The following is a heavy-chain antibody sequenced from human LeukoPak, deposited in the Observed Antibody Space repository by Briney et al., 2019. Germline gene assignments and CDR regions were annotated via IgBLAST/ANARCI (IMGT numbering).Heavy chain of an antibody. D-gene: IGHD6-13*01. V-gene: IGHV3-74*01. J-gene: IGHJ4*02. CDR2: INSDGSST. Sequence: GGSLRLSCAASGFTFSSYWMHWVRQAPGKGLVWVSRINSDGSSTSYADSVKGRFTISRDNAKNTLYLQMNSLRAEDTAVYYCAREEGIAGTYYSDYWGQGTLVTVSS. CDR1: GFTFSSYW. CDR3: AREEGIAGTYYSDY.